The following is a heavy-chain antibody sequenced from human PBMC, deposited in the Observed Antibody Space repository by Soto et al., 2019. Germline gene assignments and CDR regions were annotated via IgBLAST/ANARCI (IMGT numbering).Heavy chain of an antibody. J-gene: IGHJ5*02. CDR1: GGSISSYY. D-gene: IGHD6-13*01. V-gene: IGHV4-59*01. Sequence: PSETLSLTCTVSGGSISSYYWSWIRQPPGKGLEWFGFIYYIGSTNYNPSLKSRVTISVDTSKNQFSLKLSSVTAADTAVYYCARVNRIAAAGLYNWFDPWGQGTLVTVSS. CDR3: ARVNRIAAAGLYNWFDP. CDR2: IYYIGST.